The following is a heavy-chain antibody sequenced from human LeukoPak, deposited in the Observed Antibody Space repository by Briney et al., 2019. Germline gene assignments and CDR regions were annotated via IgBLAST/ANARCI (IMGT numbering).Heavy chain of an antibody. CDR2: IWYDGSNK. CDR1: GFTFNNYA. Sequence: QPGRSLRLSCVASGFTFNNYAMHWVRQAPGQGLEWVAVIWYDGSNKFYADSVKGRFTISRDNAKNSLYLQMNSLRDEDTAVYYCARDVSGYPYWGQGTLVTVSS. D-gene: IGHD5-12*01. J-gene: IGHJ4*02. CDR3: ARDVSGYPY. V-gene: IGHV3-33*01.